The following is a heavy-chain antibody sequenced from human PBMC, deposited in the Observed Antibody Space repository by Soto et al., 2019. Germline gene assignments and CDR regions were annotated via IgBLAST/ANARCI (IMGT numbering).Heavy chain of an antibody. J-gene: IGHJ4*02. CDR1: GYTFTGYY. D-gene: IGHD6-13*01. V-gene: IGHV1-2*04. CDR2: INPNSGGT. Sequence: EIKRGGALVKASCKASGYTFTGYYMHWVRQAPGQGLEWMGWINPNSGGTNYAQKFQGWVSMTRDTSISTAYMELSRLISDDTAVYYCLTDFAAAGGYWGQGTLDTVSP. CDR3: LTDFAAAGGY.